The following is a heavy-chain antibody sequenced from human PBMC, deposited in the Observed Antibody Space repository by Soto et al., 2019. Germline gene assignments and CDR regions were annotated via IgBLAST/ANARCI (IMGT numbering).Heavy chain of an antibody. Sequence: SETLSLTCTVSGGSISSYYWSWIRQPPGKGLEWIGYIYYSGSTNYNPSLKSRVTISVDTSKNQFSLKLGSVTAADTAVYYCARALLSDYYYMDVWGKGTTVTVSS. CDR3: ARALLSDYYYMDV. CDR1: GGSISSYY. J-gene: IGHJ6*03. V-gene: IGHV4-59*01. CDR2: IYYSGST.